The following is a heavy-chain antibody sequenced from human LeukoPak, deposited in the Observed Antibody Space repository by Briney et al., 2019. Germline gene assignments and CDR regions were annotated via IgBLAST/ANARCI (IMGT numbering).Heavy chain of an antibody. Sequence: GGSLRLSCAASGFTFSSYAMSWVRQAPGKGLEWVSAISGSGGSTYYADSVKGRFTISRDNSKNTLYLQMNSLRAEDTAVYYCAKALEISPIPYYYYYMDVWGKGTTVTVSS. J-gene: IGHJ6*03. V-gene: IGHV3-23*01. CDR2: ISGSGGST. CDR1: GFTFSSYA. D-gene: IGHD1-1*01. CDR3: AKALEISPIPYYYYYMDV.